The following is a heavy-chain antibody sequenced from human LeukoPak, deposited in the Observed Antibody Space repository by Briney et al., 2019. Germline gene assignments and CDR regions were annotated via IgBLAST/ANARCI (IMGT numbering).Heavy chain of an antibody. D-gene: IGHD3-22*01. CDR3: ARNLGYDSCF. J-gene: IGHJ4*02. CDR1: GYTFTSYF. V-gene: IGHV1-46*01. CDR2: INPSSGST. Sequence: ASVTVSCKASGYTFTSYFLHWVRQAPGQGLEWMGIINPSSGSTTYAHEFQGRVTMTRDTSTSTVYMELSSLRSEDTAIYYCARNLGYDSCFWGQGTLVTVSS.